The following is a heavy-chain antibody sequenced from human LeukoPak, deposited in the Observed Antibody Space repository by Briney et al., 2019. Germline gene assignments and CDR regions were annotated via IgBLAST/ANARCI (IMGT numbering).Heavy chain of an antibody. CDR2: ISGSGGST. D-gene: IGHD6-19*01. CDR1: GFTFSSYA. CDR3: AKAQWLVLFPFDY. V-gene: IGHV3-23*01. J-gene: IGHJ4*02. Sequence: GGSLRLSCAASGFTFSSYAMSWVRLAPGKGLEWVSAISGSGGSTYYADSVKGRFTISRDNSKNTLYLQMNSLRAEDTAVYYCAKAQWLVLFPFDYWGQGTLVTVSS.